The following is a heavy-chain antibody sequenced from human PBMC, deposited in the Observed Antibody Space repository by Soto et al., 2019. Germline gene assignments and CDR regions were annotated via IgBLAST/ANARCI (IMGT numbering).Heavy chain of an antibody. CDR2: IYYSGST. V-gene: IGHV4-59*01. CDR3: ARETRYCSGGSCFSLSFDY. J-gene: IGHJ4*02. CDR1: GGSISSYY. Sequence: QVQLQESGPGLVKPSETLSLTGTVSGGSISSYYWSWIRQPPGKALECIGYIYYSGSTNYNPSLKSRVTISVDTSKNQFSLKLSSVTAADTAVYYCARETRYCSGGSCFSLSFDYWGQGTLVTVSS. D-gene: IGHD2-15*01.